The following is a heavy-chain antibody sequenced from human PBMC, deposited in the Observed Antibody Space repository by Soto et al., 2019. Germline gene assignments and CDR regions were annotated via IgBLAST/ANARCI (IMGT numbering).Heavy chain of an antibody. J-gene: IGHJ4*02. D-gene: IGHD2-2*01. CDR1: GFTFSDYY. CDR3: AREGCSSTSCLNPLFDY. Sequence: GGSLRLSCAASGFTFSDYYMSWIRQAPGKGLEWVSYISSSGSTIYYADSVKGRFTISRDNAKNSLYLQMNSLRAEDMAVYYCAREGCSSTSCLNPLFDYWGQGTLVTVSS. CDR2: ISSSGSTI. V-gene: IGHV3-11*01.